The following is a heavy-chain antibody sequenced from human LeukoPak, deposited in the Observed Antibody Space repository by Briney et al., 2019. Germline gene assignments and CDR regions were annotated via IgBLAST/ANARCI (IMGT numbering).Heavy chain of an antibody. J-gene: IGHJ1*01. CDR2: IYYSGST. CDR3: ARDTVDSSGFEYFQH. D-gene: IGHD3-22*01. CDR1: GGSLSSYY. Sequence: PSETLSLTCTVSGGSLSSYYWSWIRQPPGKGLEWIGYIYYSGSTNYNPSLKSRVTISVDTSKNQFSLKLSSVTAADTAVYYCARDTVDSSGFEYFQHWGQGTLVTVSS. V-gene: IGHV4-59*01.